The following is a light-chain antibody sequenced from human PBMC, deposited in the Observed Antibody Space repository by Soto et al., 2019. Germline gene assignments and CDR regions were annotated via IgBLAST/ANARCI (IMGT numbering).Light chain of an antibody. CDR1: STDFASYNR. CDR2: EVS. J-gene: IGLJ1*01. Sequence: QSVLTQPPFVSGSPGQSVTISCTGTSTDFASYNRVSWYQQPPGTAPKLMIYEVSKRPSGVPDRFSGSKSGNTASLTISGLQAADEADYYCSLYTSENAYVFGTGTKVTVL. CDR3: SLYTSENAYV. V-gene: IGLV2-18*01.